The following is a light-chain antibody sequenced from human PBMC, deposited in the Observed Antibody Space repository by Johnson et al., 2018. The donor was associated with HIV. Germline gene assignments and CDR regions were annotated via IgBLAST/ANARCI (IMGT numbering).Light chain of an antibody. Sequence: NNYVSWYQQLPGTAPKLLIYNNNKRPSGISDRFSASKSGTSATLGITALQTGDEADYYCGTWDSSLSVSYVFGSGTKVTVL. CDR2: NNN. J-gene: IGLJ1*01. V-gene: IGLV1-51*01. CDR1: NNY. CDR3: GTWDSSLSVSYV.